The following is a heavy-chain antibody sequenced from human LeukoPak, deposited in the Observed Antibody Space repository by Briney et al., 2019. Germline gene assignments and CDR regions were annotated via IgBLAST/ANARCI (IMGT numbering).Heavy chain of an antibody. D-gene: IGHD4-17*01. CDR1: GFTVCSNY. CDR2: IYSGGST. J-gene: IGHJ4*02. CDR3: ARGGGERNPFDY. V-gene: IGHV3-66*01. Sequence: PGGSLRLSCAASGFTVCSNYMTWVRQAPGKGLEWVSVIYSGGSTYYADSVKGRFIISRDNSKNTLYLQMNSLRAEDTAVYYCARGGGERNPFDYWGQGTLVTVSS.